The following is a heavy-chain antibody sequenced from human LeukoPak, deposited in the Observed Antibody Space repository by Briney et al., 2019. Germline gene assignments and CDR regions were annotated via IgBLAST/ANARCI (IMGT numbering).Heavy chain of an antibody. D-gene: IGHD3-3*01. CDR3: ARLTPHLEWFYYFDY. CDR2: IYPGDSDT. J-gene: IGHJ4*02. CDR1: GYSFTSYW. V-gene: IGHV5-51*01. Sequence: GESLKISCKGSGYSFTSYWIGWVRQMPGKGLERMGIIYPGDSDTRYSPSFQGQVTISADKSISTAYLQWSSLKASDTAMYYCARLTPHLEWFYYFDYWGQGTLVTVSS.